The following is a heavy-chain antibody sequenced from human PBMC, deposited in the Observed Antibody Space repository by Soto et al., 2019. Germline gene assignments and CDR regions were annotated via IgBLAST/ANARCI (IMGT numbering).Heavy chain of an antibody. J-gene: IGHJ4*02. CDR3: ARGHLGITTTGTWYDFDY. CDR2: IYYSGRT. D-gene: IGHD2-15*01. Sequence: WTWIRQPPGKGLEYIGYIYYSGRTYYNPSLKSRVTISVDTSKNQFSLKLSSVTAADTAVYYCARGHLGITTTGTWYDFDYWGQGTLVTV. V-gene: IGHV4-59*01.